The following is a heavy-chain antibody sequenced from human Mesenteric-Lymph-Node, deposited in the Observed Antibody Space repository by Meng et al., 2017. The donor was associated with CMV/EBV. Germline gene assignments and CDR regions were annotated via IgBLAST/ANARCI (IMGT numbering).Heavy chain of an antibody. CDR3: ARKRLDSGYDPFDY. CDR2: INPNSGGT. Sequence: SGYTFTSYGITWVRQAPGQGLEWMGRINPNSGGTNYAQKFQGRVTMTRDTSISTAYMELSRLRSDDTAVYYCARKRLDSGYDPFDYWGQGTLVTVSS. CDR1: GYTFTSYG. V-gene: IGHV1-2*06. J-gene: IGHJ4*02. D-gene: IGHD5-12*01.